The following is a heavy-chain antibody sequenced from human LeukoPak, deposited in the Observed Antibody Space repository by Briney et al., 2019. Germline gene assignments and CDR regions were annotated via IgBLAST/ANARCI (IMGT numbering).Heavy chain of an antibody. CDR1: GFSLSTSGMC. CDR2: IDWDDDK. J-gene: IGHJ4*02. CDR3: ARITIVRGVITFDY. Sequence: SGPTLVNPTQTLTLTCTFSGFSLSTSGMCVSWMRQPPGKALEWLARIDWDDDKYYSTSLKTRLTISKDTSKNQVVLTMTNMDPVDTATYYCARITIVRGVITFDYWGQGTLVTVSS. D-gene: IGHD3-10*01. V-gene: IGHV2-70*11.